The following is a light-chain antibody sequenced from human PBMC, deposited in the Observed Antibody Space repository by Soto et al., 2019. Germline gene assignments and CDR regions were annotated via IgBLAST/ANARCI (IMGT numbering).Light chain of an antibody. V-gene: IGKV3-20*01. J-gene: IGKJ1*01. CDR3: QQYNSWPVT. Sequence: EIVLTQSPGTLSLSPGERATLSCRASQSVSSDYLAWYQLKPGQAPRLLIYGASSRATGIPDRFSGSGSGTDFTLTISRLEPEDFAVYYCQQYNSWPVTFGQGTKVDNK. CDR1: QSVSSDY. CDR2: GAS.